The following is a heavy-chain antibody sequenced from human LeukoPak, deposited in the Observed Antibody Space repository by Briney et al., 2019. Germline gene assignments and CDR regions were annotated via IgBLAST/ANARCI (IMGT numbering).Heavy chain of an antibody. CDR1: GFTFDDYA. CDR3: AKESGSYYGYFDY. D-gene: IGHD1-26*01. CDR2: ISWNSGSI. J-gene: IGHJ4*02. Sequence: GGSLRLSCAASGFTFDDYAMHWVRQAPGKGLEWVSGISWNSGSIGYADSVKGRFTISRDNAKNSLYLQMNSLRAEDMALYYCAKESGSYYGYFDYWGQGTLVTVSS. V-gene: IGHV3-9*03.